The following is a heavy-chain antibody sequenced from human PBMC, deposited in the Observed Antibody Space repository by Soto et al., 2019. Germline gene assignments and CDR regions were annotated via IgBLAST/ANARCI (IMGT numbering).Heavy chain of an antibody. CDR2: ITGISGSTT. Sequence: PGGSLRLSCVASGFTFSSYEMNWVRQAPGKGLEWVSYITGISGSTTYYADSVKGRFTISRDNTKNSLYLQMNSLRAEDTAVYYCAREAALGKPYGMDVWGQGTTVTVSS. J-gene: IGHJ6*02. D-gene: IGHD6-25*01. CDR3: AREAALGKPYGMDV. V-gene: IGHV3-48*03. CDR1: GFTFSSYE.